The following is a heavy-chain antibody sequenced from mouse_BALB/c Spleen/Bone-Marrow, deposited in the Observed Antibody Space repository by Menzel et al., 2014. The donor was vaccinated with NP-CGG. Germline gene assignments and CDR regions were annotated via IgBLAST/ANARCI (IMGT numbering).Heavy chain of an antibody. Sequence: QVQLKESGPELVKPGASVRISCKASGYTFTSFHIYWVRQRPGQGLEWIGWIYPGDFNTKYNEKFKGKATLAADKSSSTASMQLSSLTSEDSAVYFCARKSQRAYDSMNYWGQGTSVTVSS. V-gene: IGHV1S56*01. CDR1: GYTFTSFH. D-gene: IGHD2-4*01. CDR2: IYPGDFNT. CDR3: ARKSQRAYDSMNY. J-gene: IGHJ4*01.